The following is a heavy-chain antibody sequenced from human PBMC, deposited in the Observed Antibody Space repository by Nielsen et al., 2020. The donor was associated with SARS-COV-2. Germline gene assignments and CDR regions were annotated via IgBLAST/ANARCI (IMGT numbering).Heavy chain of an antibody. CDR3: AKYQSNFGSYVDV. CDR1: GFTFSNYG. J-gene: IGHJ6*03. V-gene: IGHV3-30*18. Sequence: GESLKISCAASGFTFSNYGMHWVRRAPGKGLEWVAIISYDSINKYYADSVKGRVTISRDKSKNTLYLQMNSLRAEDAAVYYCAKYQSNFGSYVDVWGKGTTVTVSS. CDR2: ISYDSINK. D-gene: IGHD3-3*01.